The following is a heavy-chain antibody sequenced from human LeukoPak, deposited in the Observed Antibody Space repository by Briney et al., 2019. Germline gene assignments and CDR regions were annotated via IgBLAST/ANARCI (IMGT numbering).Heavy chain of an antibody. CDR1: GFIFSNYA. V-gene: IGHV3-23*01. J-gene: IGHJ5*02. D-gene: IGHD3-10*01. CDR2: ISGSGGST. Sequence: GGSLRLSCAASGFIFSNYAMIWVCQAPGKGLEWVSAISGSGGSTYYADSVKGRFTISRDNSKNTLYLQMNSLRADDTAVYYCAKGTYYGPDRRLDPWGQGTLVTVSS. CDR3: AKGTYYGPDRRLDP.